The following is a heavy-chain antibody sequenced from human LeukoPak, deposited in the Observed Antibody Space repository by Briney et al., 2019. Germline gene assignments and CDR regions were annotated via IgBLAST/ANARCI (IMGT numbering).Heavy chain of an antibody. CDR3: AELGITMIGGV. Sequence: GGSLRLSCAASGFTFSSYEMNWVRQAPGKGLEWVSYISSSGSTIYYADSVKGRFTISRDNSKNTLYLQMNSLRAEDTAVYYCAELGITMIGGVWGKRTTVTISS. V-gene: IGHV3-48*03. CDR1: GFTFSSYE. J-gene: IGHJ6*04. CDR2: ISSSGSTI. D-gene: IGHD3-10*02.